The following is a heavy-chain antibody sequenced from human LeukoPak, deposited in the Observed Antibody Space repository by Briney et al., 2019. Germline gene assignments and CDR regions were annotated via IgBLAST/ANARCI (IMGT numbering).Heavy chain of an antibody. D-gene: IGHD4-17*01. CDR2: IYYSGST. CDR1: GGSVSSGSYY. J-gene: IGHJ6*03. CDR3: ARESVTLDYYYYYYMDV. Sequence: SETLSLTCTVSGGSVSSGSYYWSWIRQPPGKGLEWIGYIYYSGSTNYNPSLKSRVTISVDTSKNQFSLKLSSVTAADTAVYYCARESVTLDYYYYYYMDVWGKGTTVTVSS. V-gene: IGHV4-61*01.